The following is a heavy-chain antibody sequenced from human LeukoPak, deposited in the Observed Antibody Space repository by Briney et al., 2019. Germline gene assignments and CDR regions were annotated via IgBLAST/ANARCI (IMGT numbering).Heavy chain of an antibody. D-gene: IGHD3-22*01. CDR2: ITGSGGRT. CDR3: ARDSHYYDSSGYFDY. J-gene: IGHJ4*02. Sequence: GGSLRLSCAASGFTFSSYGMSWVRQAPGKGLEWVSAITGSGGRTYYADSVKGRFTISRDNSRDRLYLETNSLRAEDTAVYYCARDSHYYDSSGYFDYWGQGTLVTVSS. CDR1: GFTFSSYG. V-gene: IGHV3-23*01.